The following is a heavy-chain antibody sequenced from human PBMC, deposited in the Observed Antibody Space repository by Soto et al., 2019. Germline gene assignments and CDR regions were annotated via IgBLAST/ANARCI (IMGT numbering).Heavy chain of an antibody. Sequence: GGSLRLSCAASGFTFSSYAMSWVRQAPGKGLEWVSAITGRGGNTYYADSVKGRFTISRDNSENTLYLQMNSLRAEDTAVYFCAKDLIATLGVPVLDYWGQGTLVTVSS. J-gene: IGHJ4*02. CDR2: ITGRGGNT. CDR1: GFTFSSYA. CDR3: AKDLIATLGVPVLDY. D-gene: IGHD3-3*01. V-gene: IGHV3-23*01.